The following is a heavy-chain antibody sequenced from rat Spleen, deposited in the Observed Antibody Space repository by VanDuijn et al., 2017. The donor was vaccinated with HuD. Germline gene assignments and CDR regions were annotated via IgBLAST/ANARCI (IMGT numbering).Heavy chain of an antibody. D-gene: IGHD4-3*01. CDR2: IIYDGSNT. Sequence: EVQLVESGGGFVQPGRSLKLSCSASGFTFSDYAMAWVRQAPKKGLEWVATIIYDGSNTYYSDSVKGRFTISRDNAENTVYLQMNSLRSEDTATYYCAVAGYGYWGQGVMVTVSS. J-gene: IGHJ2*01. CDR1: GFTFSDYA. CDR3: AVAGYGY. V-gene: IGHV5-17*01.